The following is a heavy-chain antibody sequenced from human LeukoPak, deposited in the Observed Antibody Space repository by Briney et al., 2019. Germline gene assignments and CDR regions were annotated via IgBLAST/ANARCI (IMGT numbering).Heavy chain of an antibody. J-gene: IGHJ4*02. Sequence: GGSLRLSCAASGFFFSSYSMNWGRPAPGEGLEGGSDISGSGGSAYYAESVKGRGTMSTDNSQRPLYLQMNSLRAEDTAVYSCAKEVRSSSGWYSDYWGQGTLVTVSS. CDR2: ISGSGGSA. CDR3: AKEVRSSSGWYSDY. CDR1: GFFFSSYS. D-gene: IGHD6-19*01. V-gene: IGHV3-23*01.